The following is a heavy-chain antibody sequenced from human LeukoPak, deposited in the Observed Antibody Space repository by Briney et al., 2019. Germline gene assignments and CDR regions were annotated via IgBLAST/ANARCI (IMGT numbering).Heavy chain of an antibody. CDR2: IIPIFGTA. Sequence: ASVKVSCKASGGTFSSYAISWVRQAPGQGLEWMGGIIPIFGTANYAQKFQGRVTITADESTSTAYMELSSLRSEDTAVYYCAVGFLEWLTYDYWGQGTLVTVSS. V-gene: IGHV1-69*13. J-gene: IGHJ4*02. CDR3: AVGFLEWLTYDY. D-gene: IGHD3-3*02. CDR1: GGTFSSYA.